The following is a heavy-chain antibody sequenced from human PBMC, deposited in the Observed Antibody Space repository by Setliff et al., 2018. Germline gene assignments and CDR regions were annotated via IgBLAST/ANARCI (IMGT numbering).Heavy chain of an antibody. CDR3: ARGYYDSYARYYVVGDY. V-gene: IGHV1-46*01. D-gene: IGHD3-22*01. J-gene: IGHJ4*02. CDR1: GYTFTNHY. CDR2: INPGGGST. Sequence: ASVKVSCKASGYTFTNHYMHWVRQAPGQGLERMGMINPGGGSTTYAQKFQGRVTMTRDTSTSTVYMELSSLRTEDTAVYYCARGYYDSYARYYVVGDYWGQGTLVTVSS.